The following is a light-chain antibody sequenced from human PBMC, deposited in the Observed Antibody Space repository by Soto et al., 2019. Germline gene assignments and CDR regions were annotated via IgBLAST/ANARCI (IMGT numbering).Light chain of an antibody. Sequence: DIVMTQSPLSLPVTPGDAASISFRSSQTLLHKNGNNYFNWYLQKPGQSPQLLIYMGSNRASGVPDRFSGSGSGTYFTLKISRVEAEDAGVYYCMQALQNHRTFDQGTKVDIK. CDR1: QTLLHKNGNNY. CDR2: MGS. CDR3: MQALQNHRT. V-gene: IGKV2-28*01. J-gene: IGKJ1*01.